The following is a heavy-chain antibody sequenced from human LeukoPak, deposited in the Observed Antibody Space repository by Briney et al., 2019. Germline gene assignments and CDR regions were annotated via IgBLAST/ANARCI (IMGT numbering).Heavy chain of an antibody. V-gene: IGHV1-69*05. CDR3: AREPGTTAAFDI. J-gene: IGHJ3*02. CDR1: GGTFSSYA. CDR2: IIPIFGTA. Sequence: SVKVSCKASGGTFSSYAISWVRQAPGQGLEWMGGIIPIFGTANYAQKFQGRVTITTDESTSTAYMELSSLRSEDTAVYYCAREPGTTAAFDIWGQGTMVTVSS. D-gene: IGHD4-17*01.